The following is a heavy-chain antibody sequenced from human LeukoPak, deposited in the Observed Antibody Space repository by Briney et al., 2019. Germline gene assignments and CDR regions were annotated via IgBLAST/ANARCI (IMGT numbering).Heavy chain of an antibody. CDR1: GGPISSYY. V-gene: IGHV4-59*08. CDR2: IYYSGSP. CDR3: ARTYPFVWLYFWFDA. D-gene: IGHD3-9*01. J-gene: IGHJ5*02. Sequence: SETLSLTCTVCGGPISSYYWSWIRQPPGKGLEWIGYIYYSGSPNHNPSLKSRVTISLDTSKNQFSLKLSSVTAADTCVYYSARTYPFVWLYFWFDAWGQGTLVAVSS.